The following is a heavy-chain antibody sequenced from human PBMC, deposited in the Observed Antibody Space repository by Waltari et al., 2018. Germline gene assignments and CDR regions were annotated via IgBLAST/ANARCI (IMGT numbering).Heavy chain of an antibody. J-gene: IGHJ5*02. CDR2: INHSGST. D-gene: IGHD4-17*01. V-gene: IGHV4-34*01. CDR1: GGSFSGYY. CDR3: ARGGPFLDYLGA. Sequence: QVQLQQWGAGLLKPSETLSLTCAVYGGSFSGYYWSWIRQPPGKGLEWIGEINHSGSTNYNPSLKSRVTISVDTSKNQFSLRLSSVTAADTAVYYCARGGPFLDYLGAWGQGTLVTVSS.